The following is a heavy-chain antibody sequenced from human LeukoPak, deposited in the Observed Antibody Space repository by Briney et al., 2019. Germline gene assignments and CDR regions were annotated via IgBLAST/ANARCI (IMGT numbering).Heavy chain of an antibody. J-gene: IGHJ6*02. D-gene: IGHD3-10*01. Sequence: GGSLRLSCAASGFTFSSYWMNWARQAPGKGLEWVASINHNGNVNYYVDSVKGRFTISRDNSKNTLYLQMNSLRAEDTAVYYCAKEEGSGYYYGMDVWGQGTTVTVSS. CDR2: INHNGNVN. CDR3: AKEEGSGYYYGMDV. CDR1: GFTFSSYW. V-gene: IGHV3-7*03.